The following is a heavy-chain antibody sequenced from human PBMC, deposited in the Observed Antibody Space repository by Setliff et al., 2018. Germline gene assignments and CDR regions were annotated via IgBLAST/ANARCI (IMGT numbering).Heavy chain of an antibody. Sequence: SETLSLTCSVSGDSMSFSYWSWIRQPPGKGLEWIGYIYYSGSTDSHPSLKSRVTISVDTSKNQFSLKLSSVTAADTAVYYCARGEGGSYLGAYYYYYMDVWGKGTTVTVSS. CDR3: ARGEGGSYLGAYYYYYMDV. CDR2: IYYSGST. D-gene: IGHD1-26*01. J-gene: IGHJ6*03. V-gene: IGHV4-59*12. CDR1: GDSMSFSY.